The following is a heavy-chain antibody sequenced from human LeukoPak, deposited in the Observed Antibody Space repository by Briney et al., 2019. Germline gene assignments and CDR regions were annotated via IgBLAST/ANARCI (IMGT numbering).Heavy chain of an antibody. D-gene: IGHD6-13*01. J-gene: IGHJ3*02. CDR1: GFIFSVCA. V-gene: IGHV3-30*04. CDR2: TSYDGSHK. CDR3: AREVRGSSSWSDAFDI. Sequence: GRSLRLSNTAAGFIFSVCAMHWGRQAPGKGLGLVAVTSYDGSHKYCADSVKGRFPISRDNSKNTLYLQMDSLSPDDTALYYCAREVRGSSSWSDAFDIWGQGTMVTVSS.